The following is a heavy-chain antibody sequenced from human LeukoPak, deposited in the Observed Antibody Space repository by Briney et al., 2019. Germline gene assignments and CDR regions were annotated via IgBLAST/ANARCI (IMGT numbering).Heavy chain of an antibody. CDR3: AREDSSGYYFPFY. CDR2: INWNGGST. CDR1: GFTFYDYG. J-gene: IGHJ4*02. D-gene: IGHD3-22*01. V-gene: IGHV3-20*04. Sequence: GGSLRLSCAASGFTFYDYGMSGVRQAPGKGVEWVSGINWNGGSTVYADSVKVRFTISRDNAKNSLYLQTNSLRAEDTALYYCAREDSSGYYFPFYWGQGTLVTVSS.